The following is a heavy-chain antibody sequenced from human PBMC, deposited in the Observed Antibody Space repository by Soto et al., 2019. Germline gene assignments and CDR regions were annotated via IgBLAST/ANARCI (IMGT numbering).Heavy chain of an antibody. V-gene: IGHV3-21*01. CDR3: ARDPTMAYAFDI. J-gene: IGHJ3*02. CDR1: GFTFSSYS. D-gene: IGHD3-10*01. Sequence: LRLSCAASGFTFSSYSMNWVCQAPGKGLEWVSSISSSSSYIYYADSVKGRFTTSRDNAKNSLYLQMNSLRAEDTAVYYCARDPTMAYAFDIWGQGTMVTVSS. CDR2: ISSSSSYI.